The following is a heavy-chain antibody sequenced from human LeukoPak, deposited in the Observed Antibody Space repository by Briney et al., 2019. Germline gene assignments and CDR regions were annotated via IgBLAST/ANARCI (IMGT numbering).Heavy chain of an antibody. CDR2: INPKSGGT. D-gene: IGHD5-18*01. CDR3: ARGGWTGYNYGSLPEYYFDY. Sequence: GASVKVSCKASGYTFTSYGISWVRQAPGQGLEWMGRINPKSGGTNDAQKFQGRVTMTRHTSISTAYMELSRLRSDDTAVYYCARGGWTGYNYGSLPEYYFDYWGQGTLVTVSS. CDR1: GYTFTSYG. V-gene: IGHV1-2*06. J-gene: IGHJ4*02.